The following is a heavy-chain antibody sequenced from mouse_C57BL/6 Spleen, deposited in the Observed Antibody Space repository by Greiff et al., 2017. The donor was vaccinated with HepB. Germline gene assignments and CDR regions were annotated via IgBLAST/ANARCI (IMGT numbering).Heavy chain of an antibody. D-gene: IGHD2-4*01. CDR1: GYTFTSYG. V-gene: IGHV1-81*01. J-gene: IGHJ2*01. CDR3: ARLYDYDGNYFDY. Sequence: QVQLKESGAELARPGASVKLSCKASGYTFTSYGISWVKQRTGQGLEWIGEIYPRSGNTYYNEKFKGKATLTADKSSSTAYMELRSLTSEDSAVYFCARLYDYDGNYFDYWGQGTTLTVSS. CDR2: IYPRSGNT.